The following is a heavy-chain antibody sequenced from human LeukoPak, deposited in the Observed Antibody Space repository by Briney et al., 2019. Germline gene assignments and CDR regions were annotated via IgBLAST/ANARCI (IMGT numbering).Heavy chain of an antibody. CDR1: GGSISSGGYY. J-gene: IGHJ6*02. CDR2: IYSGGNT. Sequence: SQTLSLTCTVSGGSISSGGYYWNWIRQHPGKGLEWIGYIYSGGNTYYNPSLKSRVSMSVDTSKNQFSLKLSSVTAADTAVYYCARVLQPSTYHYGMDVWGQGTTVTVS. D-gene: IGHD3-10*01. V-gene: IGHV4-31*03. CDR3: ARVLQPSTYHYGMDV.